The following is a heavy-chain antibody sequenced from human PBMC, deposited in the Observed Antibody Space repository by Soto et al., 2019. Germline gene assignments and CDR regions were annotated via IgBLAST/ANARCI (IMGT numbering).Heavy chain of an antibody. D-gene: IGHD1-26*01. V-gene: IGHV3-33*01. J-gene: IGHJ4*02. CDR3: ARAPPVGATRKTLDY. CDR1: GFTFSSYG. CDR2: IWYDGSNK. Sequence: QVQLVESGGGVVQPGRSLRLSCAASGFTFSSYGMHWVRQAPGKGLEWVAVIWYDGSNKYYADSVKGRFTISRDNSKNTLYLQMNSLRAEDTAVYYCARAPPVGATRKTLDYWGQGTLVTVSS.